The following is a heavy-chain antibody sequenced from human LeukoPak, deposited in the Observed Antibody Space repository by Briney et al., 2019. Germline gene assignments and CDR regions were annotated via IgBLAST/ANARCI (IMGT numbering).Heavy chain of an antibody. D-gene: IGHD3-22*01. Sequence: GGSLRLSCAASGFTFSSYTMSWVRQGPGKGLEWVSVISPGGGTSTSYADSVKGRFTISRDNSKNTLYLQMNNLRAEDTAVYHCARGSYYYDSSAYYSPSYYFDYWGQGTLVTVSS. J-gene: IGHJ4*02. CDR1: GFTFSSYT. CDR3: ARGSYYYDSSAYYSPSYYFDY. V-gene: IGHV3-23*01. CDR2: ISPGGGTST.